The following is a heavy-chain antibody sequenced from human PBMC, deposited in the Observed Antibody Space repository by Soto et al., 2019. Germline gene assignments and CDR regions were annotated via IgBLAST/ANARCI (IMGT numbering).Heavy chain of an antibody. CDR3: AKDSWAIFGVPAGEYYAMDV. D-gene: IGHD3-3*01. CDR1: GVTFEIYA. V-gene: IGHV3-23*01. Sequence: PCCSPGIGRVASGVTFEIYAMAWVRKKTGKGLEWVSAISGSGGTTYYSDSVKGRFTISRDNSKNTVYLQMNDLRVEDAAEYFCAKDSWAIFGVPAGEYYAMDVWGQATTVTVSS. CDR2: ISGSGGTT. J-gene: IGHJ6*02.